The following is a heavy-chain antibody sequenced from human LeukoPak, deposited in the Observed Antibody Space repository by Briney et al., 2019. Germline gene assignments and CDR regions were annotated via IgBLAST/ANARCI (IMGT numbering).Heavy chain of an antibody. J-gene: IGHJ3*02. D-gene: IGHD6-6*01. CDR1: DYTFTSYG. V-gene: IGHV1-8*03. CDR2: MNPNSGNT. Sequence: ASVKVSCKASDYTFTSYGINWVRQAAGQGLEWMGWMNPNSGNTGYAQRFQGRVTFTRDTSINTAYMELSSLTSEDTAVYYCARSSSWSAARRDAFDIWGQGTMVTVSS. CDR3: ARSSSWSAARRDAFDI.